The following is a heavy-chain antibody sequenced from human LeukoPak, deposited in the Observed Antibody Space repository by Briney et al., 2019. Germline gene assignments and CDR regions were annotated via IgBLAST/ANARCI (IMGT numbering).Heavy chain of an antibody. D-gene: IGHD3-22*01. CDR3: ARDLGQYYDTSDNWFDP. Sequence: GGSLRLSCGASGFTFSRYWMYWVRQVPGKGLVWVSLINSDGSTTNYADSVKGRFTISRDNAKNTLNLQMNSLRAEDTAVYYCARDLGQYYDTSDNWFDPWGQGTLVTVSS. V-gene: IGHV3-74*01. CDR2: INSDGSTT. J-gene: IGHJ5*02. CDR1: GFTFSRYW.